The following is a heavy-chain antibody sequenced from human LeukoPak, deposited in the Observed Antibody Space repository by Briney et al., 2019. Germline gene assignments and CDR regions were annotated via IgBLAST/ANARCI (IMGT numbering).Heavy chain of an antibody. Sequence: PGGSLRLSCAASGFTLSSYGMHWVRQAPGKGLEWVAVIWYDGSNKYYADSVKGRFTISRDNSKNTLYLQMNSLRAEDTAVYYCARDSTAAIFSPSNWFDPWGQGTLVTVSS. CDR1: GFTLSSYG. CDR2: IWYDGSNK. D-gene: IGHD2-2*02. J-gene: IGHJ5*02. V-gene: IGHV3-33*01. CDR3: ARDSTAAIFSPSNWFDP.